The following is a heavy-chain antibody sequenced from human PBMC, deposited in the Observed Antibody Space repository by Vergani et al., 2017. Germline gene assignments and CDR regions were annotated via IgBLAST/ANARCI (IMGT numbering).Heavy chain of an antibody. J-gene: IGHJ6*03. D-gene: IGHD3-16*01. Sequence: QGQLVESGGGIVQPGRSLTLSCVASRSTFKTYGMHWVRQAPGTGLEWVAGIWHDGSNEKYVDSVQGRFTISRDNSKNTLYLEMESLRVEDTAVYFCARDKSKRAPAVMGTYYYYMDVWGKGTKVTVSS. V-gene: IGHV3-33*01. CDR2: IWHDGSNE. CDR3: ARDKSKRAPAVMGTYYYYMDV. CDR1: RSTFKTYG.